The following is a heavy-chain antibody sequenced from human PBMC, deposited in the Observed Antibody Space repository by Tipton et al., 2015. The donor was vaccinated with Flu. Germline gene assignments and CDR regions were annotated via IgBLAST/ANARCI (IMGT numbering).Heavy chain of an antibody. CDR1: GGSFSGYY. CDR3: AREWADYYDSREGDFLDI. Sequence: TLSLTCAVYGGSFSGYYWSWIRQPPGKGLEWIGEINHSGSTNYNPSLKSRVTISVDTSKNQFSLKLSSVTAADTAVYYCAREWADYYDSREGDFLDIWGQGTMVTVSS. J-gene: IGHJ3*02. D-gene: IGHD3-22*01. V-gene: IGHV4-34*01. CDR2: INHSGST.